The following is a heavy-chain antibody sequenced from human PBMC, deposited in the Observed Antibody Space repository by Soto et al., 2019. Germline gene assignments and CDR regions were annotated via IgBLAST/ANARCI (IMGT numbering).Heavy chain of an antibody. CDR3: GRATIIGY. V-gene: IGHV3-15*07. CDR2: IKSKTDGGTT. Sequence: GSSVSNAWMNWVRQAPGKGLEWVGRIKSKTDGGTTDYATPVKGRFTISRDDSKRTVYLQMNSLKTEDTAVYYCGRATIIGYWGQGTLVTVSS. CDR1: GSSVSNAW. J-gene: IGHJ4*02. D-gene: IGHD5-12*01.